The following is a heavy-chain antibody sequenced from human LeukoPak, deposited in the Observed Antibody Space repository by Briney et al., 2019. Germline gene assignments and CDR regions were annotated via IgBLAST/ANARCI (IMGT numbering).Heavy chain of an antibody. CDR1: GFTFSSYG. J-gene: IGHJ4*02. Sequence: GGSLRLSCAASGFTFSSYGMHWVRQAPGKGLEWVAAISYDGSNKYYADSVKGRFTISRDNSKNTLYLQMNSLRAEDTAVYYCARATKAFDYWGQGTLVTVSS. CDR2: ISYDGSNK. V-gene: IGHV3-30*03. CDR3: ARATKAFDY. D-gene: IGHD5-12*01.